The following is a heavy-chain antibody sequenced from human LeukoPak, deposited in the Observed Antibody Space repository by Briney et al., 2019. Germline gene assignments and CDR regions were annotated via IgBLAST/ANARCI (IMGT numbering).Heavy chain of an antibody. J-gene: IGHJ4*02. CDR1: GFTVSSSY. CDR3: ARVKGGTRFDY. CDR2: IYSGGST. D-gene: IGHD2-8*01. Sequence: GGSLRLSCAASGFTVSSSYMSWVRQAPGKGLEWVSVIYSGGSTYYADSVKGRFTISRDNSKNTLYLQMNSLRAEDTAVYYCARVKGGTRFDYWGQGTLVTVSS. V-gene: IGHV3-53*01.